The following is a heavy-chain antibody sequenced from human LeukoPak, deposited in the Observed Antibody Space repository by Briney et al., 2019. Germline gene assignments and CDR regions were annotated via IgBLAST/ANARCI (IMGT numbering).Heavy chain of an antibody. CDR3: ARAGLRFLEWLTGVRDYMDV. J-gene: IGHJ6*03. Sequence: ASVKVSCKASGYTFTSYGISWVRQAPGQGLEWMGWISAYNGNTNYAQKLQGRVTVTTDTSTSTAYMELRSLRSDDTAVYYCARAGLRFLEWLTGVRDYMDVWGKGTTVTVSS. CDR1: GYTFTSYG. V-gene: IGHV1-18*01. D-gene: IGHD3-3*01. CDR2: ISAYNGNT.